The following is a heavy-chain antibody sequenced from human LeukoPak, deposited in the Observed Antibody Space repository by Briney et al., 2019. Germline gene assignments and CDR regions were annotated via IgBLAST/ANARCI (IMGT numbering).Heavy chain of an antibody. J-gene: IGHJ4*02. V-gene: IGHV3-23*01. Sequence: GGSLRLSCSAPGFTFSSYAMSWVRQAPGKGLEWVSAISGSGGSTYYADSVKGRFTISRDNSKNTLYLQMNSLRAEDTAVYYCARGLYSSTWYSPDYWGQGTLVTVSS. CDR1: GFTFSSYA. D-gene: IGHD6-13*01. CDR3: ARGLYSSTWYSPDY. CDR2: ISGSGGST.